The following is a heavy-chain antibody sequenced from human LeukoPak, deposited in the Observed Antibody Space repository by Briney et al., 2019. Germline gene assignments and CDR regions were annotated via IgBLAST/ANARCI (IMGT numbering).Heavy chain of an antibody. CDR3: ATDTVGYCSAAGCYSEAY. CDR2: FDPEGGET. Sequence: ASVKVSCKVSGYTLTELSMHWVRQAPGKGLEWMGGFDPEGGETIYAQKFQGRVTMTEDTSIDTANMELSSLRSEDTAVFYCATDTVGYCSAAGCYSEAYWGQGTLVTVSS. V-gene: IGHV1-24*01. J-gene: IGHJ4*02. CDR1: GYTLTELS. D-gene: IGHD2-15*01.